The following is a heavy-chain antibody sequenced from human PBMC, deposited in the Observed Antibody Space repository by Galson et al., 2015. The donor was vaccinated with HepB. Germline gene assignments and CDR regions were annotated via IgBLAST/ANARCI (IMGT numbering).Heavy chain of an antibody. Sequence: QSGAEVKKPGESLKISCKGSGYSFTSYWIGWVRQMPGKGLEWMGIIYPGDSDTRYSPSFQGQVTISADKSISTAYLQWSSLKASDTAMYYCARQRGSTSRGYDILGKGAFDIWGQGTMVTVSS. CDR1: GYSFTSYW. J-gene: IGHJ3*02. D-gene: IGHD3-9*01. V-gene: IGHV5-51*01. CDR2: IYPGDSDT. CDR3: ARQRGSTSRGYDILGKGAFDI.